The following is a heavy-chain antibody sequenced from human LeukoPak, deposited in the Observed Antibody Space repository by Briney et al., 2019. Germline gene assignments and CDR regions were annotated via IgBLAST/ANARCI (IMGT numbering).Heavy chain of an antibody. CDR1: GGSISSSPFY. CDR2: IYYSGST. Sequence: SETLSLTCTVSGGSISSSPFYWGWIRQPPGKGLEWIGSIYYSGSTYYNPSLKSRVTISVDTSKNQLSLKLSSVTAADTAVYYCARTRYYYNSRSYGAPYYFDYWGQGTLVTVSS. D-gene: IGHD3-10*01. V-gene: IGHV4-39*01. CDR3: ARTRYYYNSRSYGAPYYFDY. J-gene: IGHJ4*02.